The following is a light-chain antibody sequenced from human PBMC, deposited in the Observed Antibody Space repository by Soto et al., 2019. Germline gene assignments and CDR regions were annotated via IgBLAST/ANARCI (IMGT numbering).Light chain of an antibody. CDR2: DAS. J-gene: IGKJ4*01. CDR3: QQRKFWLS. Sequence: TVLTQSPATLSLSPGERASISCRASQSIDIYLAWYQLRPGQAPRLLIYDASNRPPGIPARFSGSGSGTDFTLTISSLEPEDFAISYCQQRKFWLSFGGGTKVEIK. CDR1: QSIDIY. V-gene: IGKV3-11*01.